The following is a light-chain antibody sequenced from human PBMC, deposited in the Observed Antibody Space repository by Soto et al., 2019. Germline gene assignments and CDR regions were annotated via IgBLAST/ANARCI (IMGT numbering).Light chain of an antibody. CDR3: SSYTSSSTYV. Sequence: QSALTQPASVSGSPGQSITISCTGTSSDVGGYNYFSWYQQRPGKAPKLMIYDVSNRPSGVSNRFSGSKSGNTASLTISGLQAEDEADYYCSSYTSSSTYVFGTGTKVTVL. V-gene: IGLV2-14*01. CDR2: DVS. J-gene: IGLJ1*01. CDR1: SSDVGGYNY.